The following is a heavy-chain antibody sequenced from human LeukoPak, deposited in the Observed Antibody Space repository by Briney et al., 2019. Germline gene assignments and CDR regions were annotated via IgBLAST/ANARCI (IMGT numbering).Heavy chain of an antibody. CDR3: ARGVPYYYDSSGPGDY. CDR2: ISYDGSNK. V-gene: IGHV3-30-3*01. D-gene: IGHD3-22*01. Sequence: GGSLRLSCAASGFTFSSYAMHWVRQAPGKGLEWVAVISYDGSNKYYADSVKGRFTISRDNSKNTLYLQMNSLRAEDTAVYYCARGVPYYYDSSGPGDYWGQGTLVTVSS. J-gene: IGHJ4*02. CDR1: GFTFSSYA.